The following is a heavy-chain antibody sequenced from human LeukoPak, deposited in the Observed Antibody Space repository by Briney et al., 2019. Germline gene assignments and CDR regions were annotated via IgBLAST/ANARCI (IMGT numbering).Heavy chain of an antibody. D-gene: IGHD6-13*01. CDR1: GGSISSYY. J-gene: IGHJ4*02. CDR3: ARARGRAAAGPFDY. V-gene: IGHV4-59*01. Sequence: PSETLSLTCTVSGGSISSYYWSWLRQPPGKGLEWIGYIYYSGSTNYNPSLKSRVTISVDTSKNQFSLKLSSVTAADTAVYYCARARGRAAAGPFDYWGQGTLVTVSS. CDR2: IYYSGST.